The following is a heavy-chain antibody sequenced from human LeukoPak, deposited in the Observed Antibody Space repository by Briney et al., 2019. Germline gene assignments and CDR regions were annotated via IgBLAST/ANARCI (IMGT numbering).Heavy chain of an antibody. J-gene: IGHJ4*02. CDR1: GYTFTSYD. CDR3: ASYGGYNDY. CDR2: IKTNSGNT. Sequence: ASVKISCKPSGYTFTSYDINWVRQATGQGVVRIGEIKTNSGNTGYAQKFQGRVTMTRNTSISTAYMELSILRSEDTAVYYCASYGGYNDYWGQGTLVTVSS. D-gene: IGHD4-17*01. V-gene: IGHV1-8*01.